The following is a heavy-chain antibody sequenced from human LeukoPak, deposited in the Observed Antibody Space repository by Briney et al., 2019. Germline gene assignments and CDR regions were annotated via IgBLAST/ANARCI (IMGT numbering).Heavy chain of an antibody. CDR1: GDSISSDY. Sequence: SVTLSLTCSVSGDSISSDYWSWIRQLAGKGLEWIGRIYTTGSTNYNPSLKSRVTMSVGMSKNQFSLKLSSVTAADTAVYYCASASGYWGQGTLVTVSS. V-gene: IGHV4-4*07. J-gene: IGHJ4*02. CDR3: ASASGY. D-gene: IGHD6-19*01. CDR2: IYTTGST.